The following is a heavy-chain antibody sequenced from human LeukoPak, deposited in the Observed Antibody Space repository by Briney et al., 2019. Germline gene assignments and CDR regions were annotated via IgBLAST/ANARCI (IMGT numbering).Heavy chain of an antibody. CDR3: AKDRDVRGSLLDY. CDR2: INPNSGGT. Sequence: ASVKVSCKAAGYTFTKYFLHWVRQAPGQGLEWMGWINPNSGGTNYAQKFQGRVTMTRDTSISTAYMELSRLRSDDTAVYYCAKDRDVRGSLLDYWGQGTLVAVSS. J-gene: IGHJ4*02. D-gene: IGHD3-16*01. CDR1: GYTFTKYF. V-gene: IGHV1-2*02.